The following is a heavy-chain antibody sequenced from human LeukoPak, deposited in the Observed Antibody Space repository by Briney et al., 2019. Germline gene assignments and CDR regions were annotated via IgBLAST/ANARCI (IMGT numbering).Heavy chain of an antibody. V-gene: IGHV3-21*01. D-gene: IGHD3-9*01. J-gene: IGHJ4*02. CDR2: ISSSSDYI. Sequence: PGGSLRLSCAASGFSFISYSMNWVRQAPGKGLEWVSSISSSSDYIYHADSVKGRFTISRDNAKNSLYLQMNSLRAEDTAVYYCARVNLYYDILTGYYRRSHKFDYWGQGTLVTVSS. CDR1: GFSFISYS. CDR3: ARVNLYYDILTGYYRRSHKFDY.